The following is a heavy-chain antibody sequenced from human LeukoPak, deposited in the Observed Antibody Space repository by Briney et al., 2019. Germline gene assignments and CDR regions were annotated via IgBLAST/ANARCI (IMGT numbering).Heavy chain of an antibody. CDR1: GFTFSVYW. J-gene: IGHJ4*02. Sequence: GGSLRLSCAASGFTFSVYWMTWVRQAPGKGLEWVANIKQDGSETYYVDSVKGRFTISRDNARNSLYLQMNSLRVEDTAVYYCARGKGVDYWGQGILVTVSS. V-gene: IGHV3-7*01. CDR2: IKQDGSET. CDR3: ARGKGVDY.